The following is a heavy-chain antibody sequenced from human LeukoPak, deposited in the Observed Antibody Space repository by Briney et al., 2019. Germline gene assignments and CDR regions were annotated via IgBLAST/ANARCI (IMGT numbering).Heavy chain of an antibody. V-gene: IGHV3-66*01. D-gene: IGHD2-15*01. J-gene: IGHJ4*02. Sequence: PGGSLRLSCAASGFTFSSYAMSWVRQTPGKGLEWVSVIYSGGSTYYADSVKGRFTISRDNSKNTLYLQMNSLRAEDTAVYYCARVGLGYCSGGSCSNSDYWGQGTLVTVSS. CDR2: IYSGGST. CDR3: ARVGLGYCSGGSCSNSDY. CDR1: GFTFSSYA.